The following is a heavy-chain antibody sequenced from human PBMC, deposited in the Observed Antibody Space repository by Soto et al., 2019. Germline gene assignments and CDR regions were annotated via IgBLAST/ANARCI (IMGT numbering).Heavy chain of an antibody. D-gene: IGHD1-26*01. CDR1: GGSISSYY. CDR2: IYTSGST. CDR3: ARAGIVGAMSYYYYGMDV. Sequence: SETLSLTCTVSGGSISSYYWSWIRQPAGKGLEWIGRIYTSGSTNYNPSLKSRVTMSVDTSKNQFSLKLSSVTAADTAVYYCARAGIVGAMSYYYYGMDVWGQGTTVTVSS. V-gene: IGHV4-4*07. J-gene: IGHJ6*02.